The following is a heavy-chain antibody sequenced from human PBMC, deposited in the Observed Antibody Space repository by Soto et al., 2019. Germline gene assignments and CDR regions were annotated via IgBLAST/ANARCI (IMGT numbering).Heavy chain of an antibody. D-gene: IGHD2-15*01. CDR2: IYYSGST. CDR3: ARGGWQSNGGDAFDI. CDR1: GGSISSGDYY. Sequence: SETLSLTCTVSGGSISSGDYYWSWISQPPGKGLEWLGYIYYSGSTYYNPSLKRRVTISVDTSKNQFSLKLSSVTAADTAVYYCARGGWQSNGGDAFDIWGQGTMVTVSS. J-gene: IGHJ3*02. V-gene: IGHV4-30-4*01.